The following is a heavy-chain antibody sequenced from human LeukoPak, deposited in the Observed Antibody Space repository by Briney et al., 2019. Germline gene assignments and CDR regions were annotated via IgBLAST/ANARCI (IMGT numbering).Heavy chain of an antibody. J-gene: IGHJ4*02. D-gene: IGHD3-9*01. CDR2: INHSGST. CDR3: ARQGGPQYYDILTGYYTEYYFDY. Sequence: SETLSLTCAVYGGSFSGYYWSWIRQPPGKGLEWIGEINHSGSTYYNPSLKSRVTISVDTSKNQFSLKLSSVTAADTAVYYCARQGGPQYYDILTGYYTEYYFDYWGQGTLVTVSS. V-gene: IGHV4-34*01. CDR1: GGSFSGYY.